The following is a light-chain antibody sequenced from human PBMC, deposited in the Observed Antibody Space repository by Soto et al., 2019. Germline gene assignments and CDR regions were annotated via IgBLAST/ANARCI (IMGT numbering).Light chain of an antibody. J-gene: IGKJ1*01. CDR2: DAS. Sequence: DIQMTQSPSTLSASIRDRVTITCRANQSISVWLAWYQQKPGKAPKLVIYDASSLQSGVPSRFSGSGSGTEFTLTISSLQPDDFATYYCQQYQSYWTFGQGTKVDIK. V-gene: IGKV1-5*01. CDR1: QSISVW. CDR3: QQYQSYWT.